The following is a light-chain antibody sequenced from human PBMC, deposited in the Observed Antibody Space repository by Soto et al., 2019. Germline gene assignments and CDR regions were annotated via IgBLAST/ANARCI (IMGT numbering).Light chain of an antibody. V-gene: IGKV1-27*01. CDR2: AAS. J-gene: IGKJ4*01. Sequence: DIQMTQSPSSVSASVGDRVTITCRASRNIKTSLAWYQQKPGKILNLLIYAASTLQAGVPSRFSGSGSGTDFTLTISSLQPEDVAAYYCQKYNSAPLTFGGGTKVEIK. CDR1: RNIKTS. CDR3: QKYNSAPLT.